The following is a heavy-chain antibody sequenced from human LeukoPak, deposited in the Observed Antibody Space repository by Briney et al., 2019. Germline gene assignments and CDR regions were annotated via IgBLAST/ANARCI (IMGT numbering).Heavy chain of an antibody. CDR1: GGSISTYY. D-gene: IGHD2-15*01. V-gene: IGHV4-59*08. J-gene: IGHJ3*02. CDR2: IHYSGST. CDR3: ARLNDGIGSCSERDAPDI. Sequence: PPETLSLTCSVSGGSISTYYWSWNRRPPGKGLEWIGHIHYSGSTDHNPSLKSRVTISVDTSKNQISLRLNSVTAADTAVYYCARLNDGIGSCSERDAPDIWGQGAVVTVSS.